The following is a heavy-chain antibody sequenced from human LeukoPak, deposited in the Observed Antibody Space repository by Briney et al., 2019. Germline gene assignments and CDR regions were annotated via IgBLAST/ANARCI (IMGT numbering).Heavy chain of an antibody. CDR1: GFTFSSYG. V-gene: IGHV3-30*02. CDR2: IWYDGSNK. Sequence: RTGGSLRLSCAASGFTFSSYGMHWVRQAPGKGLEWVAVIWYDGSNKYYADSAKGRFTISRDNSKNTLYLQMNSLRAEDTAVYYCAKDHVVAAIYYYYYGMDVWGQGTTVTVSS. D-gene: IGHD2-15*01. CDR3: AKDHVVAAIYYYYYGMDV. J-gene: IGHJ6*02.